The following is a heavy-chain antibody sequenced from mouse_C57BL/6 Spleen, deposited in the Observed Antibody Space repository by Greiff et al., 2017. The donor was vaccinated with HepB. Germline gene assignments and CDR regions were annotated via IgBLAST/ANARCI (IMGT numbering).Heavy chain of an antibody. CDR3: ARGGITTVEATDY. J-gene: IGHJ2*01. V-gene: IGHV1-50*01. CDR1: GYTFTSYW. Sequence: QVQLQQSGAELVKPGASVKLSCKASGYTFTSYWMQWVKQRPGQGLEWIGEIDPSDSYTNYNQKFKGKATLTVDTSSSTAYMQLSSLTSEDSAVYYCARGGITTVEATDYWGQGTTLTVSS. CDR2: IDPSDSYT. D-gene: IGHD1-1*01.